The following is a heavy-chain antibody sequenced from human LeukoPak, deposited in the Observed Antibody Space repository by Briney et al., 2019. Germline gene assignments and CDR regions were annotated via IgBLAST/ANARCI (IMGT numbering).Heavy chain of an antibody. CDR2: ISSSSSYI. V-gene: IGHV3-21*01. J-gene: IGHJ4*02. CDR1: GFTFSSYA. D-gene: IGHD6-13*01. CDR3: VRGYMAAAGYDY. Sequence: GGSLRLSCAASGFTFSSYAMSWVRKAPGKGLEWVSSISSSSSYIYYADSVKGRFTISRDNAKNSLYLQMNSLRAEDTAVYYCVRGYMAAAGYDYWGQGTLVTVSS.